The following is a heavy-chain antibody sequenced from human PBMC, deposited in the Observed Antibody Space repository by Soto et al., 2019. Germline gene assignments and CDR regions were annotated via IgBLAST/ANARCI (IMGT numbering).Heavy chain of an antibody. V-gene: IGHV5-10-1*01. CDR1: GYSFAGYW. CDR2: IDPSDSQT. D-gene: IGHD5-18*01. J-gene: IGHJ4*02. CDR3: ARQIYDSDTGPNFQYYFDS. Sequence: GESLKIACKGSGYSFAGYWITWVRQKPGKGLEWMGRIDPSDSQTYYSPSFRGHVTISATKSITTVFLQWSSLRASDTAMYYCARQIYDSDTGPNFQYYFDSWGQGTPVTVSS.